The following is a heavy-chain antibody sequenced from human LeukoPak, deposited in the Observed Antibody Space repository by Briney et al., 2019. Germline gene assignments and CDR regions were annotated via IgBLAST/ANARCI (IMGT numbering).Heavy chain of an antibody. J-gene: IGHJ4*02. V-gene: IGHV3-23*01. D-gene: IGHD5-12*01. Sequence: GSLRLSCAASGFTFSTYAMSWVRQAPGKGLEWVSGISDSGYNTYYADSVKGRFTISRDNSKNTLYLQMNSLRAEDTAVYYCAKEQSVATIDYWGQGTLVTVSS. CDR1: GFTFSTYA. CDR3: AKEQSVATIDY. CDR2: ISDSGYNT.